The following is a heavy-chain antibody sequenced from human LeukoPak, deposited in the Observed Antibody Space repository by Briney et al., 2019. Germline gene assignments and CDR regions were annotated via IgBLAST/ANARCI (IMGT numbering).Heavy chain of an antibody. CDR2: IYTSGST. Sequence: SQTLSLTCTVSGGSISSGSYYWSWIRQPAGKGLEWIGRIYTSGSTNYNPSLKSRVTISLDTSKNQFSLKLSPVTAADTAVYYCARAHDGYNYAFDYWGQGTLVTVSS. CDR3: ARAHDGYNYAFDY. D-gene: IGHD5-24*01. CDR1: GGSISSGSYY. V-gene: IGHV4-61*02. J-gene: IGHJ4*02.